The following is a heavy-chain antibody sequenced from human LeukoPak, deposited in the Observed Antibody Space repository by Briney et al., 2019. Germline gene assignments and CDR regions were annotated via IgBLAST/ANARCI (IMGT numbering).Heavy chain of an antibody. Sequence: SETPSLTCTVSGGSISSYYWSWIRQPPGKGLEWIGYIYYSGSTNYNPSLKSRVTISVDTSKNQFSLKLSSVTAADTAVYYCARGFGSGSPSDYWGQGTLVTVSS. CDR1: GGSISSYY. CDR3: ARGFGSGSPSDY. CDR2: IYYSGST. J-gene: IGHJ4*02. D-gene: IGHD3-10*01. V-gene: IGHV4-59*01.